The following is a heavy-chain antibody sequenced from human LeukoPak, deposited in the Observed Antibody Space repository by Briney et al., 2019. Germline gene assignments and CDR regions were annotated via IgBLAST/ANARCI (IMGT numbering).Heavy chain of an antibody. D-gene: IGHD3-10*01. Sequence: SQTLSLTCTVSGGPLIRGDYYWSWIQQPQAKGLEGIGYIYYSRSTYYTPSLKSRVTISLDTSKNQFSLRLSSVTAADTAVYYCARAIASSGSRLFDYWGQGTLVTVSS. CDR2: IYYSRST. J-gene: IGHJ4*02. CDR1: GGPLIRGDYY. V-gene: IGHV4-30-4*01. CDR3: ARAIASSGSRLFDY.